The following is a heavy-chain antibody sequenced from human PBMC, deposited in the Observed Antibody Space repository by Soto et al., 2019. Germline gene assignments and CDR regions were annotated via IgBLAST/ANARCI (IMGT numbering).Heavy chain of an antibody. J-gene: IGHJ6*01. V-gene: IGHV1-18*01. CDR2: VSANNGHT. CDR1: RFAFSNYG. CDR3: ARDIESVTAKHFFYYYAMDV. D-gene: IGHD2-8*01. Sequence: GSVKGFWKASRFAFSNYGLNLVRPAPGQGLEWLGWVSANNGHTNYAQTLQGRVSMTRDTSTSAAYMELRGPRFDDTAVYYCARDIESVTAKHFFYYYAMDVWGQGTTVTVSS.